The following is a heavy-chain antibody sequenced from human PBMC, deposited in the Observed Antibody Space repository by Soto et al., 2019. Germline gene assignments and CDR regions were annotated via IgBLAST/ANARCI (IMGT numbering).Heavy chain of an antibody. CDR1: GGSISSGGYY. CDR3: ARESVYYYDSSGPDY. Sequence: PSETLSLTCTVSGGSISSGGYYWSWIRQHPGKGLEWIGYIYYSGSTYYNPSLKSRVTISVDTSKNQFSLKLNSVTAADTAVYYCARESVYYYDSSGPDYWGQGTLVTVSS. D-gene: IGHD3-22*01. J-gene: IGHJ4*02. CDR2: IYYSGST. V-gene: IGHV4-31*03.